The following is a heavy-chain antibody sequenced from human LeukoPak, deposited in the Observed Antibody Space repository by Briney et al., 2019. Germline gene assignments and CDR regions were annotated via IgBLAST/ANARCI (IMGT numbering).Heavy chain of an antibody. D-gene: IGHD3-3*01. Sequence: PGGSLRLSCEASGFIVSSNCMRWVRQAPGKGLEWVSIIYSGGNTYYADSVKGRFTISRDNSKNTLYLQMDSLKSEDTAVYYCARVGITLFGVVILWGQGTLVTVSS. J-gene: IGHJ4*02. V-gene: IGHV3-53*01. CDR3: ARVGITLFGVVIL. CDR1: GFIVSSNC. CDR2: IYSGGNT.